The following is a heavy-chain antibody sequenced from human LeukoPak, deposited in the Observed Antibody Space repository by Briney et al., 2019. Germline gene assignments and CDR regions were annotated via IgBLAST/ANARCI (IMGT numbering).Heavy chain of an antibody. V-gene: IGHV4-34*01. CDR1: GGSFSGYY. Sequence: SETLSLTCAVYGGSFSGYYWTWIRQPPGKGLEWIGEINHRGNNNYNPSLESRVAIAADTSKNHVSLNLSSVTAADTAVYYCARGRYDRRGYYDLVQTKAFDYWGQGTLVTVSS. D-gene: IGHD3-22*01. CDR2: INHRGNN. CDR3: ARGRYDRRGYYDLVQTKAFDY. J-gene: IGHJ4*02.